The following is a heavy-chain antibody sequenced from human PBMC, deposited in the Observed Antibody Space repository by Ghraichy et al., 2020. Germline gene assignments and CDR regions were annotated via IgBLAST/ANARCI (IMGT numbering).Heavy chain of an antibody. J-gene: IGHJ4*02. CDR3: ARAEVVKMYYFDY. D-gene: IGHD2-15*01. CDR1: GFTFSSYA. CDR2: ISYDGSNK. V-gene: IGHV3-30-3*01. Sequence: GGSLRLSCAASGFTFSSYAMHWVRQAPGKGLEWVAVISYDGSNKYYADSVKGRFTISRDNSKNTLYLQMNSLRAEDTAVYYCARAEVVKMYYFDYWGQGTLVTVSS.